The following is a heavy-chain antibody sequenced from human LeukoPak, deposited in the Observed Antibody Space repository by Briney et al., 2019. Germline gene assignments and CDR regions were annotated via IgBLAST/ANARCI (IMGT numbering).Heavy chain of an antibody. CDR2: IYYSGST. CDR3: ARVGMRRDAFDI. V-gene: IGHV4-59*01. CDR1: GGSISSYY. D-gene: IGHD3-10*01. Sequence: SETLSLTCTVSGGSISSYYWSWLRQPPGKGLEWIGYIYYSGSTNYNPSLTSRVTISVDTSKNQFSLKLSSVTAADTAVYYCARVGMRRDAFDIWGQGTMVTVSS. J-gene: IGHJ3*02.